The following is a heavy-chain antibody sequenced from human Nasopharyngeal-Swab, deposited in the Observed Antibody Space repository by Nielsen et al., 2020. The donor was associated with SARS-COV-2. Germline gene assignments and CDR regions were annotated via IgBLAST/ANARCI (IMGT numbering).Heavy chain of an antibody. Sequence: SETLSLTCTVSGGSISSGGYYWSWIRQHPGRGLEWIGYIYYSGGTYYNPSLKSRVTISVDTSKNQFSLKLNSVTAADTAGYYCARARITMIVVVDAFDIWGQGTMVTVSS. CDR3: ARARITMIVVVDAFDI. CDR1: GGSISSGGYY. D-gene: IGHD3-22*01. CDR2: IYYSGGT. V-gene: IGHV4-31*03. J-gene: IGHJ3*02.